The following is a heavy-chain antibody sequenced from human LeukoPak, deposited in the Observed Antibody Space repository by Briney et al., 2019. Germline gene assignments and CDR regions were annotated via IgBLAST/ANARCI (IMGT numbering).Heavy chain of an antibody. CDR1: GGSISNYY. D-gene: IGHD3-22*01. J-gene: IGHJ4*02. Sequence: SETLSLTCTVSGGSISNYYWSWIRQPPGKGLEWIGYIYYSGSINYNPSLKSRVTISVDTSKNQFSLKLSSVTAADTAVYYCARDITMIMYWGQGALVTVSS. CDR3: ARDITMIMY. CDR2: IYYSGSI. V-gene: IGHV4-59*01.